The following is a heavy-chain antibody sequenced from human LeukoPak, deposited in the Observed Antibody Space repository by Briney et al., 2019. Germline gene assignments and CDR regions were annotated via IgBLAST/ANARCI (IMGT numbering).Heavy chain of an antibody. D-gene: IGHD3/OR15-3a*01. J-gene: IGHJ2*01. CDR2: IYWNDDK. CDR3: AHWTLTSRQGYFDL. CDR1: GFSLSTSGVG. V-gene: IGHV2-5*01. Sequence: SGPTLVKPTQTLTLTCTFSGFSLSTSGVGVGWIRQPPGKALEWLALIYWNDDKRYCPSLKSRLTITKDTSKNQVVLTMTNMDPVDTATYYCAHWTLTSRQGYFDLWGRGTLVTVSS.